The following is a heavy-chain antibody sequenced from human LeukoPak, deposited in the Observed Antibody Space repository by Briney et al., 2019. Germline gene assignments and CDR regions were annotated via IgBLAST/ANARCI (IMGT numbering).Heavy chain of an antibody. D-gene: IGHD3-10*01. CDR2: INHSGST. J-gene: IGHJ5*02. CDR3: ARAGPGRGRGGPNWFDP. Sequence: SETLSLTCAVYGGSFSGYYWSWIRQPPGKGLEWIGEINHSGSTNYNPSLKSGVTISVDTSKNQFSLKLSAVTAADPAVYYCARAGPGRGRGGPNWFDPWGQGTLVTVSS. CDR1: GGSFSGYY. V-gene: IGHV4-34*01.